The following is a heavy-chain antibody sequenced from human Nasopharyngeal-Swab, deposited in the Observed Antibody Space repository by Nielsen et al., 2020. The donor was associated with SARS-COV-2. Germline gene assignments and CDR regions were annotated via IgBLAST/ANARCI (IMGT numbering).Heavy chain of an antibody. Sequence: WIRQSPSRGLEWLGRTYYRSKWYNDYAVSVKSRITINPDTSKNQFSLQLNSVTPEDTAVYYCARARLHHDFWSGSLWYYGMDVWGQGTTVTVSS. V-gene: IGHV6-1*01. CDR2: TYYRSKWYN. J-gene: IGHJ6*02. CDR3: ARARLHHDFWSGSLWYYGMDV. D-gene: IGHD3-3*01.